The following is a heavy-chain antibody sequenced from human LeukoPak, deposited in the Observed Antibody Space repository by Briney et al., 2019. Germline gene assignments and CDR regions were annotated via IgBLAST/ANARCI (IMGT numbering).Heavy chain of an antibody. CDR3: ARRDHGGNLPYAFDI. CDR2: ISYSGTT. Sequence: PSETLSLTCIVSGGSISGYNWGWIRQPPGKGLEWIGYISYSGTTNYNPSLKSRVTMSVDKSKNQFSLRLRSVTAADTAVYYCARRDHGGNLPYAFDIWGQGTLVTVSS. D-gene: IGHD4-23*01. J-gene: IGHJ3*02. CDR1: GGSISGYN. V-gene: IGHV4-59*08.